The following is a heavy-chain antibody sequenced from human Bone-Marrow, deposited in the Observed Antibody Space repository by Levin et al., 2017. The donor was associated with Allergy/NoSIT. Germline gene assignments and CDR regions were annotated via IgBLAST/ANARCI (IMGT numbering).Heavy chain of an antibody. D-gene: IGHD6-13*01. V-gene: IGHV4-61*02. CDR1: GGSISSGDYY. CDR2: VYTTGST. Sequence: SETLSLTCTVSGGSISSGDYYWSWIRQPAGKGLEWIGRVYTTGSTNYNPSLKSRVTISIDTSKSQFSLRLRSVTAADTAVYYCAGEDRSSRYEFDYLGQGTLVIVSS. CDR3: AGEDRSSRYEFDY. J-gene: IGHJ4*02.